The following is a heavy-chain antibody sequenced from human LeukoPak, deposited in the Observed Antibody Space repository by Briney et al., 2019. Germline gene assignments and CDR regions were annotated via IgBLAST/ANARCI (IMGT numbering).Heavy chain of an antibody. CDR3: ASVVGATTD. J-gene: IGHJ4*02. D-gene: IGHD1-26*01. V-gene: IGHV4-39*07. CDR1: GDSISSSSYY. CDR2: IYYSGST. Sequence: PSEILSLTCTVSGDSISSSSYYWGWIRQPPGKGLEWIGSIYYSGSTYYNPSLKSRVTISVDTSKNQFSLKLSSVTAADTAVYYCASVVGATTDWGQGTLVTVSS.